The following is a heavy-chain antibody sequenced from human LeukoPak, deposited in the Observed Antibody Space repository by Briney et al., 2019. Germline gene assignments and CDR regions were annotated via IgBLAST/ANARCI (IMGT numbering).Heavy chain of an antibody. CDR1: GFTFSSYA. Sequence: GGSLRLSCAASGFTFSSYAMSWVRQVPGKGLEWVSVISGSGDNTYYADSVKGRFTISRDNSKNTLYLQMNSLRAEDTAVYYCATYDSSGYYFDYWGQGTLVTVSS. CDR3: ATYDSSGYYFDY. J-gene: IGHJ4*02. CDR2: ISGSGDNT. V-gene: IGHV3-23*01. D-gene: IGHD3-22*01.